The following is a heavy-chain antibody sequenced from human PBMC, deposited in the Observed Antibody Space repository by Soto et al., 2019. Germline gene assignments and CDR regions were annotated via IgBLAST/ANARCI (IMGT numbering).Heavy chain of an antibody. CDR3: ARDLKRELGRTPYVAFDI. CDR2: IIPIFGTA. J-gene: IGHJ3*02. Sequence: QVQLVQSGAEVKKPGSSVKVSCKASGGTFSSYAISWVRQAPGQGLEWMGGIIPIFGTANYAQKFQGRVTITADESTSTAYMELSSLRSEDTAVYYCARDLKRELGRTPYVAFDIWGQGTMVTVSS. CDR1: GGTFSSYA. V-gene: IGHV1-69*12. D-gene: IGHD1-26*01.